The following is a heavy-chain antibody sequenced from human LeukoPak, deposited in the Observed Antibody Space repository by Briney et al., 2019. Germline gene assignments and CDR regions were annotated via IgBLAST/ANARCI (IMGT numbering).Heavy chain of an antibody. CDR2: INQDGSEK. CDR3: ARERAAAENYMDV. CDR1: GFTFSSYW. D-gene: IGHD6-13*01. Sequence: GGSLRLSCAASGFTFSSYWMSWVRQAPGKGLEWVSNINQDGSEKYYVDSVKGRFTISRDNAKNSLYLQMNSLTVEDTDVYYCARERAAAENYMDVWGKGTTVTVSS. J-gene: IGHJ6*03. V-gene: IGHV3-7*01.